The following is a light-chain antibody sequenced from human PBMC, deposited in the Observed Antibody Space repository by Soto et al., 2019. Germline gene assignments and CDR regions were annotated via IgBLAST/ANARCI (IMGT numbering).Light chain of an antibody. J-gene: IGLJ2*01. CDR1: SGHSSYD. CDR3: QTWGTGIRVV. Sequence: QAVLTQSPSASASLGASVKLTCTLSSGHSSYDIAWHQQQPEKGPRYLMKLNSDGSHSKGDGIPDRFSGSSSGAERYLTISSLQAEDEADYYCQTWGTGIRVVFGGGTKLTVL. CDR2: LNSDGSH. V-gene: IGLV4-69*01.